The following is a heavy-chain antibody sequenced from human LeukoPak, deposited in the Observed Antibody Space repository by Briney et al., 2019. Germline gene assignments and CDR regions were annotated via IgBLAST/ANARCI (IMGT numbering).Heavy chain of an antibody. CDR1: GFTFSSYA. CDR2: ITSSGGST. Sequence: GGSLRLSCAASGFTFSSYAMSWVRQAPGKGLEWVSAITSSGGSTYYVDSVKGRFTISRDNSKNTLYLQVNSLRAEDTAVYYCAKRYYYDNSGLWDTWGQGTLVTVSS. D-gene: IGHD3-22*01. J-gene: IGHJ5*02. CDR3: AKRYYYDNSGLWDT. V-gene: IGHV3-23*01.